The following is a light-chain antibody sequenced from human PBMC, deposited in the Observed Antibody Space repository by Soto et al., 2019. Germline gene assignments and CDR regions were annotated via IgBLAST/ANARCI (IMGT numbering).Light chain of an antibody. Sequence: QSALTQPPSASASPGQSVTISCTGTSSDIGGYNYVSWYQHHPGKAPKLIIYEVTKRPSGVPDRFSGSKSGNTASLTVSVLLTEDEADYYCSSYAGYNNYVFGTGTKLTVL. CDR3: SSYAGYNNYV. J-gene: IGLJ1*01. CDR1: SSDIGGYNY. CDR2: EVT. V-gene: IGLV2-8*01.